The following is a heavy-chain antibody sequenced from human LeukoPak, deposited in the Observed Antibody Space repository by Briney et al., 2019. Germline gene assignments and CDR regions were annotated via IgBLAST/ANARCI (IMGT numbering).Heavy chain of an antibody. D-gene: IGHD3-10*01. CDR3: AKVGRKGPIPYYFAY. CDR2: INPNSGGT. Sequence: ASVKVSCKASGYTFTGYYMHWVRQAPGQGLEWMGWINPNSGGTNYAQKFQGRVTMTRDTSISTAYMELSRLRSDDTAVYYCAKVGRKGPIPYYFAYWGQGTLVTVSS. V-gene: IGHV1-2*02. J-gene: IGHJ4*02. CDR1: GYTFTGYY.